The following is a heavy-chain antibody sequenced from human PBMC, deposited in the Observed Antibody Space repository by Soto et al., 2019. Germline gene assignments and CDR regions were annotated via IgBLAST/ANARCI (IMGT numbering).Heavy chain of an antibody. CDR1: GFAFSTYI. J-gene: IGHJ3*01. Sequence: EVQLLESGGGLVQPGGSLRLTCAASGFAFSTYIMSWLRQAPGKGLEWVASIRASGGSTNYADTAKGRFTVSRDDSKNTLYLQVNSLTAEDTGMYYCAKIMNGGTVDMVFHAWGQGTMVAVSS. CDR2: IRASGGST. D-gene: IGHD1-26*01. V-gene: IGHV3-23*01. CDR3: AKIMNGGTVDMVFHA.